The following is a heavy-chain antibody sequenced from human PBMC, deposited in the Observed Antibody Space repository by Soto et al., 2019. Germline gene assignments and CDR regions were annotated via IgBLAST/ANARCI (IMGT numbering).Heavy chain of an antibody. J-gene: IGHJ4*02. D-gene: IGHD6-13*01. Sequence: QVQLQESGPGLVKPSQTLSLTCTVSGGSISSRGFYWTWIRQHPGKGLEWIGYIYYNGNTYYNPSHKSRVTISPDTSKNQFSLKLDSVTAADTAVYYCARAYSSWYWDYWGQGTLVTVSS. CDR2: IYYNGNT. CDR1: GGSISSRGFY. V-gene: IGHV4-31*03. CDR3: ARAYSSWYWDY.